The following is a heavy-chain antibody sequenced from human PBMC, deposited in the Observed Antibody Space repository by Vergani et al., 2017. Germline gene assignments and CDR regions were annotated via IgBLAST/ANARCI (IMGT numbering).Heavy chain of an antibody. D-gene: IGHD2-15*01. Sequence: QVQLQQWGAGLLKPSETLSLTCAVYGGSFSGYYWSWIRQPPGKGLEWIGEINQSGSTNYNPSLKSRVTISVDTSKNQFSLKLSSVTAADTAVYYCARRRGISLAVWGMYVWGQGTTVTVSS. CDR2: INQSGST. V-gene: IGHV4-34*01. CDR1: GGSFSGYY. J-gene: IGHJ6*02. CDR3: ARRRGISLAVWGMYV.